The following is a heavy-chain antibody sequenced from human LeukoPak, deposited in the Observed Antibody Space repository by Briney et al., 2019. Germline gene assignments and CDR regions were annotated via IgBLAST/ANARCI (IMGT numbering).Heavy chain of an antibody. CDR3: AKCGFGELFWPLDV. J-gene: IGHJ6*04. D-gene: IGHD3-10*01. CDR2: ISGSGGST. Sequence: PGGSLRLSCAASGFTFSSYAMSWARQAPGKGLEWVSAISGSGGSTYYADSVKGRFTISRDNSKNTLYLQMNSLRAEDTAVYYCAKCGFGELFWPLDVWGKGTTVTVSS. CDR1: GFTFSSYA. V-gene: IGHV3-23*01.